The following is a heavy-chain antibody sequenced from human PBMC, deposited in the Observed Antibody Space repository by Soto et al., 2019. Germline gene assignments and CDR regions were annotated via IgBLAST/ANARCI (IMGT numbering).Heavy chain of an antibody. J-gene: IGHJ4*02. Sequence: QVQLQETGPGLVKPSQTLSLTCTVSGGSISSGGYYWSWIRQHPGKGLEWIGYIYYSGSTYYNPSLKSRVTISVDTSKNQFSLKLSSVTAADAAVYYCARGDMVRGVTQFDYWGQGTLVTVSS. CDR1: GGSISSGGYY. CDR3: ARGDMVRGVTQFDY. V-gene: IGHV4-31*03. D-gene: IGHD3-10*01. CDR2: IYYSGST.